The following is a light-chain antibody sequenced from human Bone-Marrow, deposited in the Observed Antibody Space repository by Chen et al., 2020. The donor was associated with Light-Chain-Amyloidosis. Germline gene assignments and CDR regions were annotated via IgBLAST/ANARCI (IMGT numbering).Light chain of an antibody. CDR3: SSYTSSSTRV. Sequence: QSALTQPASVSGSPGQSITISCTGTSSDIGDYNYVSWYQQHPGKAPKLMIYDVSNRPSGVSDRFSGSKSGVTASLTISGLQAEDEADYFCSSYTSSSTRVFGGGPKLTVL. CDR2: DVS. J-gene: IGLJ3*02. V-gene: IGLV2-14*01. CDR1: SSDIGDYNY.